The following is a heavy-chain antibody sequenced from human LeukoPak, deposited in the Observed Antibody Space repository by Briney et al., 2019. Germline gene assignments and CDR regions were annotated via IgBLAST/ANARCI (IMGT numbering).Heavy chain of an antibody. J-gene: IGHJ6*03. CDR1: GFTFSSYS. D-gene: IGHD3-3*01. Sequence: GGPLRLSCAASGFTFSSYSMNWVRQAPGKGLEWVSSISSSSSYIYYADSVKGRFTISRDNAKNSLYLQMNSLRAEDTAVFYCARARRDDFWSGSWRYYYYMDVWGQGTTVTVSS. CDR3: ARARRDDFWSGSWRYYYYMDV. CDR2: ISSSSSYI. V-gene: IGHV3-21*01.